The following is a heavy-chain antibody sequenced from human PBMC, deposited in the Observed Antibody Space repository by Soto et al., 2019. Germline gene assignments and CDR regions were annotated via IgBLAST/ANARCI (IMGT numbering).Heavy chain of an antibody. V-gene: IGHV4-59*03. Sequence: QVQLQESGPGLVKPSETLSLTCTVSGGSISSFHWSWIRQPPGKGLEWIGYVYYTGSTNYNPSFRSRVTISVDTSKSQYSLKLTSVTAADPDVYYCVRWLGHFDFWGQGTLVTVSS. CDR2: VYYTGST. CDR3: VRWLGHFDF. D-gene: IGHD3-10*01. CDR1: GGSISSFH. J-gene: IGHJ4*02.